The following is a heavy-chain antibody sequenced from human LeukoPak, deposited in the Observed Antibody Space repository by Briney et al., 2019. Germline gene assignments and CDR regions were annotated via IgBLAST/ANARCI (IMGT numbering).Heavy chain of an antibody. CDR3: ARDGPDYGDYINFDF. CDR2: ISAYNGKT. D-gene: IGHD4-17*01. CDR1: GYTFTGYY. J-gene: IGHJ4*02. Sequence: ASVKVSCKASGYTFTGYYMHWVRQAPGQGLEWMAWISAYNGKTNYAQKFQDRVTMTTDTSTSTAYMELRSLRSDDTAMYFCARDGPDYGDYINFDFWGQGTLVTVSS. V-gene: IGHV1-18*04.